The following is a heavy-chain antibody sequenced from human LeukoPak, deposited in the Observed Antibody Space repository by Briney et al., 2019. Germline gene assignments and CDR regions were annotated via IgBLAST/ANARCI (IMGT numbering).Heavy chain of an antibody. D-gene: IGHD3-3*01. Sequence: GSLRLSCAASGFTFSSYWMSWVRQAPGKGLEWVANIKQDGSEKYYVDSVRGRFTISRDDAKNSLYLQMNSLRAEDTAVYYCARGDYDFWSGYYLGFDYWGQGTLVTVSS. CDR2: IKQDGSEK. CDR3: ARGDYDFWSGYYLGFDY. CDR1: GFTFSSYW. V-gene: IGHV3-7*01. J-gene: IGHJ4*02.